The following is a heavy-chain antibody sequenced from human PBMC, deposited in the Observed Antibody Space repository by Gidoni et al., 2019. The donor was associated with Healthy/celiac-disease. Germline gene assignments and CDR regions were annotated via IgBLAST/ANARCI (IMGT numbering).Heavy chain of an antibody. CDR1: GFTFSSFA. D-gene: IGHD3-10*01. V-gene: IGHV3-23*01. J-gene: IGHJ4*02. Sequence: EVQLLESGGGSVQPGGSLRLSWAASGFTFSSFAMSWVRQAPGKGLEWVSDISGSGGSTYYADAVKGRFTISRDNSKNTLYLQMNSLRAEDTAVYYCAKELRFGESFDYWGQGTLVTVSS. CDR2: ISGSGGST. CDR3: AKELRFGESFDY.